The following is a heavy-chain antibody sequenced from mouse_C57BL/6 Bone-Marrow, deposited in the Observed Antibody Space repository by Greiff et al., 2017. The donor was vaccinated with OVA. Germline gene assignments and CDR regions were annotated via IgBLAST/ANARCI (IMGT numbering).Heavy chain of an antibody. CDR1: GYTFTDYN. CDR2: INPNNGGT. CDR3: ARRYYYYGSSYALDY. Sequence: VQLKESGPELVKPGASVKMSCKASGYTFTDYNMHWVKQSHGKSLEWIGYINPNNGGTSYNQKFKGKATLTVNKSSSTAYMELRSLTSEDSAVYYCARRYYYYGSSYALDYWGQGTTLTVSS. J-gene: IGHJ2*01. V-gene: IGHV1-22*01. D-gene: IGHD1-1*01.